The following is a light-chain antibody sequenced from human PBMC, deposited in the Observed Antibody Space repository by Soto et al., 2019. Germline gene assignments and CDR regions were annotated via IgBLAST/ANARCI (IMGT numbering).Light chain of an antibody. V-gene: IGLV2-14*03. CDR1: SSDVGAFNF. J-gene: IGLJ1*01. CDR3: SSYTVSRTYV. Sequence: QSALTQPASVSGSPGQSITISCTGTSSDVGAFNFVSCHQQHPGKAXKFMIYNVYDRPSGVSYRFSGSKYGNTASLTISGLQGEDEADYYCSSYTVSRTYVFGTGTKVTVL. CDR2: NVY.